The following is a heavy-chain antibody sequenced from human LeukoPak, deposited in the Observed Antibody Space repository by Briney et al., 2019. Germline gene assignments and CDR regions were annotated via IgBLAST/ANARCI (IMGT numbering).Heavy chain of an antibody. J-gene: IGHJ4*02. CDR3: AKDYDYSNYSPVGY. CDR2: IGSSSSTI. V-gene: IGHV3-48*04. CDR1: GFTFSSYS. D-gene: IGHD4-11*01. Sequence: GGSLRLSCAASGFTFSSYSMNWVRQAPGKGLEWVSYIGSSSSTIYYADSVKGRFTISRDNAKNTLYLQMNSLRAEDTAVYYCAKDYDYSNYSPVGYWGQGTLVTVSS.